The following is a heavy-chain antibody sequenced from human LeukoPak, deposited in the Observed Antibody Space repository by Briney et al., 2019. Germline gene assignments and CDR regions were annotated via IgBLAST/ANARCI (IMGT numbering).Heavy chain of an antibody. Sequence: GGSLRLSCAASGFTFSSYAMSWVRQAPGKGLEWVSAISGSGGSTYYADSVKGRFTISRDNSKNTLYLQMNSLRAEDTAVYYCARARGITSKYYYYYGMDVWGQGTTVTVSS. D-gene: IGHD5-24*01. V-gene: IGHV3-23*01. CDR3: ARARGITSKYYYYYGMDV. CDR2: ISGSGGST. CDR1: GFTFSSYA. J-gene: IGHJ6*02.